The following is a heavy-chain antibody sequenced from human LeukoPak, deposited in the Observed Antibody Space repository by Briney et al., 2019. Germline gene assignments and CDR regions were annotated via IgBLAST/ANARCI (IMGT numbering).Heavy chain of an antibody. J-gene: IGHJ6*03. Sequence: PGKSLRLSCAASGFIFSNYGMHWVRQAPGKGLEWVAVVSYDGSNKYYADSVKGRFTISRDNAKNSLYLQMNSLRAEDTAVYYCARDFGSTSYPFYYYYYYMDVWGKGTTVTVSS. CDR1: GFIFSNYG. D-gene: IGHD2-2*01. V-gene: IGHV3-30*03. CDR2: VSYDGSNK. CDR3: ARDFGSTSYPFYYYYYYMDV.